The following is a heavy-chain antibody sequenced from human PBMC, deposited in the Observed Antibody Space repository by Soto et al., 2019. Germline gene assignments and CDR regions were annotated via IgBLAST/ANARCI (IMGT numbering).Heavy chain of an antibody. J-gene: IGHJ6*02. D-gene: IGHD6-13*01. CDR1: GFTFSSYN. CDR3: AREQASGSWLGGRRYYAYWMDV. CDR2: ISNSGSAT. V-gene: IGHV3-48*02. Sequence: EVQLVESGGGLVPPGGSLRLSCATSGFTFSSYNFNWVRLAPGKGLEWISFISNSGSATNYADSVEGRFIISRDTAKNSLFLRMNSLRDEDTAVYYCAREQASGSWLGGRRYYAYWMDVWGQGTTVTVSS.